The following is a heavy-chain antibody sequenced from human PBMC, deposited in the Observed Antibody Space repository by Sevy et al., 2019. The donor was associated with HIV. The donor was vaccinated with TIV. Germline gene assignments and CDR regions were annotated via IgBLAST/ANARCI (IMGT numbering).Heavy chain of an antibody. V-gene: IGHV3-23*01. D-gene: IGHD3-22*01. Sequence: GGSLRLSCLASGFTFSNYAMNWVRQAPGKGLEWVSTIFRGGDCTYYADSVKGRFTISRDNSKDTVYLQLSSLRADDTAVYYCAGALYDSSGSFDALDIWGQGTMVTVSS. CDR3: AGALYDSSGSFDALDI. CDR2: IFRGGDCT. J-gene: IGHJ3*02. CDR1: GFTFSNYA.